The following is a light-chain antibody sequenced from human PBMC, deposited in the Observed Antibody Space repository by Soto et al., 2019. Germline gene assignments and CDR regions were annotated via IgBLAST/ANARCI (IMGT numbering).Light chain of an antibody. CDR3: SSYTTSTSFVL. Sequence: QSVLTQPASVSGSPGHAITISCTGTSSDIGNYDFVSWYQQVPGTAPKAMIYEVSSRPSGVSNRFSGSKSGNTASLTISGLQAEDEAYYYCSSYTTSTSFVLFGGGTKLTV. CDR2: EVS. J-gene: IGLJ2*01. V-gene: IGLV2-14*01. CDR1: SSDIGNYDF.